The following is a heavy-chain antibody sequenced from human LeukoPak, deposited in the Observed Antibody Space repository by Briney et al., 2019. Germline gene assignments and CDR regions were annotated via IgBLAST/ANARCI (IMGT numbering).Heavy chain of an antibody. J-gene: IGHJ3*02. Sequence: GGPLRLSCAASGSTFSSYPMHWVRRAPGKGLEGGAVISFVGRKIRYADSVKGRFSTSRDTSKNTLYVQMNSLRAEDTAVYYCARGYCSGGSCYNWGGFNIWGQGTMVTVSS. D-gene: IGHD2-15*01. CDR3: ARGYCSGGSCYNWGGFNI. V-gene: IGHV3-30*04. CDR1: GSTFSSYP. CDR2: ISFVGRKI.